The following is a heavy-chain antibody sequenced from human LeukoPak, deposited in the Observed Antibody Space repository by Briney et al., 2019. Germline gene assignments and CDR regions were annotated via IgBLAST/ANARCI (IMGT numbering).Heavy chain of an antibody. CDR2: IYTSGST. J-gene: IGHJ4*02. CDR1: GGSISSYY. V-gene: IGHV4-4*09. CDR3: ARQGGFYSNYAIDY. D-gene: IGHD4-11*01. Sequence: PSETLSLTCTVSGGSISSYYWSWIRQPPGKGLEWIGYIYTSGSTNYNPSLKSRVTISVATSKNQFSLKLSSVTAADTAVYYCARQGGFYSNYAIDYWGQGTLVTVSS.